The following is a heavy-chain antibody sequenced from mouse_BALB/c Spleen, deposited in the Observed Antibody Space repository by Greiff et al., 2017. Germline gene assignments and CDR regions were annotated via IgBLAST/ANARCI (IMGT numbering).Heavy chain of an antibody. D-gene: IGHD1-1*01. CDR3: TRGYGSSPAWFAY. Sequence: LQQPGSELVRPGASVKLSCKASGYTFTSYWMHWVKQRHGQGLEWIGNIYPGSGSTNYDEKFKSKGTLTVDTSSSTAYMHLSSLTSEDSAVYYCTRGYGSSPAWFAYWGQGTLVTVSA. CDR1: GYTFTSYW. J-gene: IGHJ3*01. CDR2: IYPGSGST. V-gene: IGHV1S22*01.